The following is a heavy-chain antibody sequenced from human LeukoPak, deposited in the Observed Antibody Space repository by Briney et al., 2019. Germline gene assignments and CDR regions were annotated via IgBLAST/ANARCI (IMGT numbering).Heavy chain of an antibody. CDR3: AREITLFGTVMGFDT. CDR2: IYYSGST. Sequence: PSQTLSLTCTVSGDSISTGGYYWTWIRQHPGKGLEWFGYIYYSGSTNYNPSLRNRLNISIDTSKNQFSLKLTSVTAADTAVYYCAREITLFGTVMGFDTWGPGTVVTVSS. V-gene: IGHV4-31*03. CDR1: GDSISTGGYY. D-gene: IGHD3-3*01. J-gene: IGHJ5*02.